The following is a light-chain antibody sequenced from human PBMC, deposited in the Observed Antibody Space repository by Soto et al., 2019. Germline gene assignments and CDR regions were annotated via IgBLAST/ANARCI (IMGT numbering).Light chain of an antibody. V-gene: IGKV3-11*01. CDR3: QHRRDWPWT. CDR2: DAS. J-gene: IGKJ1*01. Sequence: EIVLTQSPGTLSLFPGERATLSCRASSSVSSYLAWYQQKPGQAPRLLIYDASTRATGIPARFSGTGSGTDFTLIISSLQPEDFAFYYCQHRRDWPWTFGQGTRVEIE. CDR1: SSVSSY.